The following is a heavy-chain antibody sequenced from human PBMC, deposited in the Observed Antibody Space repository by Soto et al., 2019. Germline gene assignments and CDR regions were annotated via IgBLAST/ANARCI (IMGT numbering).Heavy chain of an antibody. CDR2: IGGGDNI. Sequence: GGSLRLSCETSGFIFRNYAMSWVRQAPGEGPEWVSTIGGGDNIFYADSVKGRFTISRDDSKSTMFLQMDNLRVEDTAIYFCAKDSVSFNRNYDAFDIWGRGTVVTV. J-gene: IGHJ3*02. V-gene: IGHV3-23*01. CDR1: GFIFRNYA. CDR3: AKDSVSFNRNYDAFDI. D-gene: IGHD2-15*01.